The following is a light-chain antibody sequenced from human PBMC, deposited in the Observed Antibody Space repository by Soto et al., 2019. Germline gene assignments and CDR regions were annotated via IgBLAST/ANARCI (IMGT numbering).Light chain of an antibody. CDR3: QQSYSHHFT. CDR1: QSIRSY. J-gene: IGKJ3*01. V-gene: IGKV1-39*01. Sequence: DIQLTQSPTSLSASVGDRVTLTCRASQSIRSYLNWYQQKPGNPPKLLIYATSSLHNGVPSRFSGSGSGTNFTLTIRSLQPEDFATYYCQQSYSHHFTFGPGATVDVK. CDR2: ATS.